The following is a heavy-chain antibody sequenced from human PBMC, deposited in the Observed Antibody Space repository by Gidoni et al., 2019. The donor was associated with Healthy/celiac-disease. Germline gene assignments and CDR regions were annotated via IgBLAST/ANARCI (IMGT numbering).Heavy chain of an antibody. CDR3: ARASSGWGGYFDY. V-gene: IGHV3-7*01. J-gene: IGHJ4*02. CDR2: IKQDGSEK. Sequence: EVQLVESGGGLVQPGGALRLSGAASGFTFSSYWMSWVRQAPGKGLEWVANIKQDGSEKYYVDSVQGRFTISRDNAKNSLYLQMNSLRAEDTAVYYCARASSGWGGYFDYWGQGTLVTVSS. CDR1: GFTFSSYW. D-gene: IGHD6-19*01.